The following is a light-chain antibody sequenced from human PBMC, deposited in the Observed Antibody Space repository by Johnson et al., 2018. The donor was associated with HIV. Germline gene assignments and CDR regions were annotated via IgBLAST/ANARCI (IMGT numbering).Light chain of an antibody. V-gene: IGLV1-51*02. CDR2: ENY. Sequence: QSVLTQPPSVSAAPGQKVTISCSGSSSNIGNNYVSWYQQFPGTAPKLLIYENYKRPSGIPDRFSGSKSGTSATLGITGLQTGDEADYYCGTWNNSLSDNYVFGTGTKVTLL. J-gene: IGLJ1*01. CDR1: SSNIGNNY. CDR3: GTWNNSLSDNYV.